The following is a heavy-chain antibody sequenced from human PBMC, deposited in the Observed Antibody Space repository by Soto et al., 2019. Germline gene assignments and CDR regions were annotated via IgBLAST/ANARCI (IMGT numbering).Heavy chain of an antibody. D-gene: IGHD3-3*01. J-gene: IGHJ6*02. Sequence: GGSLRLSCAASGFTFSSYAMSWVRQAPGKGLEWVSAISGSGGSTYYADSVKGRFTISRDNSKNTLYLQMNSLRAEDTAVYYCAKGSTIFGVAVYYYYGMDVWGQGTTVTVSS. CDR3: AKGSTIFGVAVYYYYGMDV. CDR2: ISGSGGST. V-gene: IGHV3-23*01. CDR1: GFTFSSYA.